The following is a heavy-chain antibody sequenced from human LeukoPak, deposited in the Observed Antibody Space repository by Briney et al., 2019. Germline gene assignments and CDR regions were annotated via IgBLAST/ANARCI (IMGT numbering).Heavy chain of an antibody. Sequence: GGSLRLYCAASGFTCSDYYMSWIRQAPGKGLEGGSYISSSGSTIYYADSVKGRFTISRDNAKNSLYLQMNSLRAEDTAVYYCARGFTGSYKRHYYGMDVWGQGTTVTVSS. CDR2: ISSSGSTI. CDR3: ARGFTGSYKRHYYGMDV. CDR1: GFTCSDYY. D-gene: IGHD3-10*01. J-gene: IGHJ6*02. V-gene: IGHV3-11*01.